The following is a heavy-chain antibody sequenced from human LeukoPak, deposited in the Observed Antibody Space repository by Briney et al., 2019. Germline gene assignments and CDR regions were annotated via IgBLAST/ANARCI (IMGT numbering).Heavy chain of an antibody. CDR2: INPSGGGT. V-gene: IGHV1-46*01. J-gene: IGHJ4*02. CDR1: GYSLTTYY. Sequence: ASVKVSCKASGYSLTTYYMHWVRQAPGQGLEWMAIINPSGGGTKYAQKFQGRVTMTRDTPTNTVYMELSSLRTEDTAVYYCATAPYYYDSSGYLYYFDYWGQGTLVTVSS. D-gene: IGHD3-22*01. CDR3: ATAPYYYDSSGYLYYFDY.